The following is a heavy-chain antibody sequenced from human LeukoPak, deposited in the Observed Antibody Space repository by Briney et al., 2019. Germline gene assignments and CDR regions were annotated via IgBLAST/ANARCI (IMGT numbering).Heavy chain of an antibody. CDR3: AKHHSFDI. Sequence: PSETLSLTCTVSGGSISDIYWSWIRQFPGKGLEWIGYVNHSGSTKYNPSLKSRVTLSVDTSKNHLSLNLSSLTAADTAVYYCAKHHSFDIWGQGTLVTVSS. J-gene: IGHJ3*02. V-gene: IGHV4-59*08. CDR1: GGSISDIY. CDR2: VNHSGST.